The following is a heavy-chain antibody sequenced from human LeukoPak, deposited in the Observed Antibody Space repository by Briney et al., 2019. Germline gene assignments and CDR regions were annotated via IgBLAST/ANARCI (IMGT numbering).Heavy chain of an antibody. D-gene: IGHD3-16*01. V-gene: IGHV1-2*02. CDR3: ARGELWDVGFDY. Sequence: ASVKVSCKASGYTFTGYYMHWVRQAPGQGPEWMGWINPNSGGTNYAQKFQGRVTMTRDTSISTAYMELSRLRSDDTAVYYCARGELWDVGFDYWGQGTLVTVSS. CDR1: GYTFTGYY. CDR2: INPNSGGT. J-gene: IGHJ4*02.